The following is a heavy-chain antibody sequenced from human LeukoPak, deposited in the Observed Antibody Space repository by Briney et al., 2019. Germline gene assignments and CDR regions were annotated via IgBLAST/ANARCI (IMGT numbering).Heavy chain of an antibody. Sequence: SVKVSCKASGGTFSSYAISWVRQAPGQGLEWMGRIIPIFGTAHYAQKFQGRVTITTDESTSTAYMELSSLRSEDTAVYYCARDPNGYDSSGYQGYWGQGTLVTVSS. CDR1: GGTFSSYA. CDR2: IIPIFGTA. CDR3: ARDPNGYDSSGYQGY. J-gene: IGHJ4*02. V-gene: IGHV1-69*05. D-gene: IGHD3-22*01.